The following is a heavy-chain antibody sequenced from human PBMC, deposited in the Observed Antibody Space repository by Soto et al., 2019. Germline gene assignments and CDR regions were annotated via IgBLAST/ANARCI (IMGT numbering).Heavy chain of an antibody. Sequence: PSETLSLTCTVSGDSMSISNWWNWVRQPPGKGLEWIGEIYHSGNTNYNPSLKSRVTILVDKFKNQFFLKLSSVTAADTAVYYCARDRYGDYYGMDVWGQGTTVTVSS. CDR2: IYHSGNT. J-gene: IGHJ6*02. D-gene: IGHD4-17*01. CDR3: ARDRYGDYYGMDV. CDR1: GDSMSISNW. V-gene: IGHV4-4*02.